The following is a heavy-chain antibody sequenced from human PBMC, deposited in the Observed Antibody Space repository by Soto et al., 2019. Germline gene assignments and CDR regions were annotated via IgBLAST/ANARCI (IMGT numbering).Heavy chain of an antibody. J-gene: IGHJ4*02. D-gene: IGHD3-22*01. CDR2: VSSSSAYI. CDR1: GFTFSSYS. V-gene: IGHV3-21*01. Sequence: PGGSLRLSCAASGFTFSSYSMTWVRQAPGKGLEWVSSVSSSSAYINYADSVKGRFTISRDNAKNSLYLQMNNLRVEDTAVYFCARVFTFTYNFDSSSSGIDYWGQGTLVTVSS. CDR3: ARVFTFTYNFDSSSSGIDY.